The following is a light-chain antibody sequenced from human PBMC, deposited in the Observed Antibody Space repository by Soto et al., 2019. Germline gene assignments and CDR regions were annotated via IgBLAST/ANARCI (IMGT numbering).Light chain of an antibody. CDR2: AAS. V-gene: IGKV1-39*01. J-gene: IGKJ2*01. CDR1: QSISSS. CDR3: QQSYSSPQMYT. Sequence: DIQMTQSPSSLSASVGDRVTITCRASQSISSSLNWYQQKPGKAPDLLIDAASNLQSGVPSRFSGSGSGTDFTLTISSLQPEDFATYYCQQSYSSPQMYTFGQGTKLEIK.